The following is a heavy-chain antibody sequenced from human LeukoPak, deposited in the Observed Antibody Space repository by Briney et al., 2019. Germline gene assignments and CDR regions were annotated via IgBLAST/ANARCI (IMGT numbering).Heavy chain of an antibody. CDR3: ARDHVLLWFGELSTGFDH. J-gene: IGHJ5*02. V-gene: IGHV4-4*07. D-gene: IGHD3-10*01. CDR2: IYTSGST. CDR1: GGSISSYY. Sequence: SETLFLTCTVSGGSISSYYWSWIRQPAGKGLEWIGRIYTSGSTNYNPSLKSRVTMSVDTSKNQFSLKLSSVTAADTAVYYCARDHVLLWFGELSTGFDHWGQGTLVTVSS.